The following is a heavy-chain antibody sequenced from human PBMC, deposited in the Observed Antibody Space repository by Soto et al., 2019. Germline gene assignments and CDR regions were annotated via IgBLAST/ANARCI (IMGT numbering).Heavy chain of an antibody. CDR1: VYTFTSYY. Sequence: GASVKVSCKASVYTFTSYYMHXVRQAPGQGLEWMGIINPSGGSTSYAQKFQGRVTMTRDTATSTVYMELSSLRSEDTAVYYCARGEFSSSAREGPAPYYYYGMDVWGQGTTVTVSS. V-gene: IGHV1-46*01. CDR2: INPSGGST. D-gene: IGHD6-6*01. J-gene: IGHJ6*02. CDR3: ARGEFSSSAREGPAPYYYYGMDV.